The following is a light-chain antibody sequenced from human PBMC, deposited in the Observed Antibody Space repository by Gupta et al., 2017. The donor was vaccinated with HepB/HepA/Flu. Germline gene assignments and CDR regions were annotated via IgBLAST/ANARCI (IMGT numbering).Light chain of an antibody. CDR2: KVS. V-gene: IGKV2-24*01. J-gene: IGKJ1*01. CDR3: IQGTAFPRT. CDR1: QSLVHYNANTY. Sequence: LSLAVTLGQPASISCRSSQSLVHYNANTYLSWLQQRPGQPPRVLIYKVSNRYSAVPDRFSGSGAGTDFTLHISRVEAEDVGIYYCIQGTAFPRTFGQWIRVEIK.